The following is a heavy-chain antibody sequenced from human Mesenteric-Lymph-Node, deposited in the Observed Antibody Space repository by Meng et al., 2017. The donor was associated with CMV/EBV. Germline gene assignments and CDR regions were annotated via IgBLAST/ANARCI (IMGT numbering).Heavy chain of an antibody. CDR3: ARDHISGSYPDY. CDR2: IYYSGST. J-gene: IGHJ4*02. Sequence: GSLRLSCTVSGGSISSYYWSWIRQPPGKGLEWIGYIYYSGSTNYNPSLKSRVTISVDTSKNQFSLKLSSVTAADTAVYYCARDHISGSYPDYWGQGTLVTVSS. D-gene: IGHD1-26*01. CDR1: GGSISSYY. V-gene: IGHV4-59*01.